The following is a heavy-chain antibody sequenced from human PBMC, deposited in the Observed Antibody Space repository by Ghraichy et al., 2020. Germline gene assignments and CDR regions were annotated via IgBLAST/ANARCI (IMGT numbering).Heavy chain of an antibody. J-gene: IGHJ6*02. V-gene: IGHV3-30*18. CDR1: GFTFSNYD. Sequence: GESLNISCTASGFTFSNYDMHWVRQAPGKGLEWVAVISYDGSNKYYADSVKGRFTISRDNSKNTLYLQMNSLRAEDTAVYYCAKDGRFNYYASGSTPGDFYGMDVWGQGTTVTVSS. CDR2: ISYDGSNK. D-gene: IGHD3-10*01. CDR3: AKDGRFNYYASGSTPGDFYGMDV.